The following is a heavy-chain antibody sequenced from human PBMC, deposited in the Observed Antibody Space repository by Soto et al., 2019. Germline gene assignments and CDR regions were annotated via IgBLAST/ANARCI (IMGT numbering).Heavy chain of an antibody. Sequence: WETLSLTGTVSGDSMTRSVWWTWVRQPPGKGLEWIGEVFHTGNTNYNPSLKSRVTMSVDKSTNEFSLKVTSVTAADTAIYYCARKAWVRFDYWGQGALVTVSS. D-gene: IGHD7-27*01. CDR1: GDSMTRSVW. V-gene: IGHV4-4*02. J-gene: IGHJ4*02. CDR2: VFHTGNT. CDR3: ARKAWVRFDY.